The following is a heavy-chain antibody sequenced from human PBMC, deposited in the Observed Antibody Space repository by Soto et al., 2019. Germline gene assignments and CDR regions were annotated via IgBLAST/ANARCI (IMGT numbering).Heavy chain of an antibody. CDR2: VSIGGST. CDR1: GFTFSSYA. CDR3: AKRRGAGGHFDY. J-gene: IGHJ4*02. D-gene: IGHD2-15*01. Sequence: GGSLRLSCAASGFTFSSYAMDWVRQGPGKGLEWVAVVSIGGSTHYADSVRGRFTISRDNSKNTLSLQMNSLTAEDTAVYFCAKRRGAGGHFDYWGQGALVTVSS. V-gene: IGHV3-23*01.